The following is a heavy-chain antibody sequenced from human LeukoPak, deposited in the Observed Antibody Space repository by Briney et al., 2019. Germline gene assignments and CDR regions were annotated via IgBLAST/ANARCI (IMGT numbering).Heavy chain of an antibody. V-gene: IGHV1-8*01. D-gene: IGHD3-9*01. CDR3: ARDRGYDILTGYYFGKVIGQDYYGMDV. Sequence: GASVKVSCKASGYTFTSYDINWVRQATGQGLEWMGWMNPNSGNTGYAQKFQGRVTMTRNTSISTAYMELSSLRSEDTAVYYCARDRGYDILTGYYFGKVIGQDYYGMDVWGQGTTVTVSS. CDR2: MNPNSGNT. J-gene: IGHJ6*02. CDR1: GYTFTSYD.